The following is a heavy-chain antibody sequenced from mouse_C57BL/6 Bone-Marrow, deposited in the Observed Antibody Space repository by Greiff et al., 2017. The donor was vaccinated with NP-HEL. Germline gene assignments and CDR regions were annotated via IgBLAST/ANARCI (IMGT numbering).Heavy chain of an antibody. V-gene: IGHV1-63*01. CDR3: ARSLYGNYGMDY. D-gene: IGHD2-1*01. CDR1: GYTFTNYW. J-gene: IGHJ4*01. CDR2: IYPGGGYT. Sequence: QVQLKQSGAELVRPGTSVKMSCKASGYTFTNYWIGWAKQRPGHGLEWIGDIYPGGGYTNYNEKFKGKATLTADKSSSTAYMLFSSLTSEDSAIYYCARSLYGNYGMDYWGQGTSVTVSS.